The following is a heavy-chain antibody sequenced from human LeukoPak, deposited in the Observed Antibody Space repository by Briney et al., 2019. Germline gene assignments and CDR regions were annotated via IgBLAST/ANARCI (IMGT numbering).Heavy chain of an antibody. Sequence: PGGSLRLSCAASGFTFSSYAMTWVRQAPGKGLEWVSSISGSGGNTYYADSVKGRFTISRDNSENTLYLQMSSLRAEDTAVYYCAKMKGITMVRGTFDYWGQGTLVTVSS. V-gene: IGHV3-23*01. D-gene: IGHD3-10*01. CDR1: GFTFSSYA. J-gene: IGHJ4*02. CDR2: ISGSGGNT. CDR3: AKMKGITMVRGTFDY.